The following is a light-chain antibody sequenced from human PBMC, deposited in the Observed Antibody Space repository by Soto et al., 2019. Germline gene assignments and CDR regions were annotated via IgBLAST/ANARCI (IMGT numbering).Light chain of an antibody. J-gene: IGKJ2*02. Sequence: DIVLTQSPDSLAVSLGERATINCKSSQSVLHSPNNKNYLAWFQQKPGQPPKLLIYWASTRESGVPDRFSGSGSRTDFTLPVSSLQAEDVALYYCQQVYVVPCTFGQGTKLEIK. CDR3: QQVYVVPCT. CDR1: QSVLHSPNNKNY. V-gene: IGKV4-1*01. CDR2: WAS.